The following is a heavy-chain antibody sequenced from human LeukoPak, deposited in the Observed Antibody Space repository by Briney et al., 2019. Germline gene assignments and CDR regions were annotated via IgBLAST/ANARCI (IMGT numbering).Heavy chain of an antibody. V-gene: IGHV4-59*08. CDR1: GGSISGYY. J-gene: IGHJ3*02. CDR2: IYYSGST. D-gene: IGHD2-15*01. CDR3: ARRFLSCSGGSCYYNAFDI. Sequence: SETLSLTRTVSGGSISGYYWSWIRPPPGRGLEWMGYIYYSGSTNYNPSLKSRVTISVDTSKNQFSLKLSSVTAADTAVYYCARRFLSCSGGSCYYNAFDIWGQGTMVTVSS.